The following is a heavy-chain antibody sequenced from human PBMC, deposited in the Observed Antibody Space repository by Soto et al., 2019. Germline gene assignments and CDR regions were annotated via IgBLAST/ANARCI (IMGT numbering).Heavy chain of an antibody. D-gene: IGHD2-8*01. CDR1: GFTFSSYG. CDR3: AKGSVLRVVEAPLAILGGVDV. J-gene: IGHJ6*02. Sequence: PGGSLRLSCVASGFTFSSYGMHWVRQAPGKGLEWVAVMSYDGSHEYYADSVKGRFTISRDNSKTILYLQMNCLRLEDTAVYYCAKGSVLRVVEAPLAILGGVDVWGQGAMVTVSS. CDR2: MSYDGSHE. V-gene: IGHV3-33*06.